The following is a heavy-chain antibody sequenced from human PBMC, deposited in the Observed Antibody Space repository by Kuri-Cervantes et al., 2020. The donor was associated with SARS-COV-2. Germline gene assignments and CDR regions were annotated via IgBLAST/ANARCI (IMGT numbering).Heavy chain of an antibody. Sequence: GESLKISCAASGFTFSFHGMHWVRQAPDKGLEWVAFIRYDGNERYYVDSVKGRFTISRDNAKNSLYLQMNSLRAEDTALYYCAKDILSGTTTPFNWGQGTLVTVSS. D-gene: IGHD3-9*01. CDR1: GFTFSFHG. CDR3: AKDILSGTTTPFN. V-gene: IGHV3-30*02. CDR2: IRYDGNER. J-gene: IGHJ4*02.